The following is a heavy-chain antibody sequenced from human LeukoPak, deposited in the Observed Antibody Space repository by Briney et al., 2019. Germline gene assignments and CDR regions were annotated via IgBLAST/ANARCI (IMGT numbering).Heavy chain of an antibody. CDR1: GFTFSSYA. D-gene: IGHD3-10*01. J-gene: IGHJ4*02. Sequence: GGSLRLSCGASGFTFSSYAMSWVRQAPGKGLEWVSGFSGNGGSTYYADSVKGRFTISRDNSRNTLYLQMNSLRAEDTAVYYCAKGDNYYGSGSYPDYWGQGTLVTVSS. CDR3: AKGDNYYGSGSYPDY. V-gene: IGHV3-23*01. CDR2: FSGNGGST.